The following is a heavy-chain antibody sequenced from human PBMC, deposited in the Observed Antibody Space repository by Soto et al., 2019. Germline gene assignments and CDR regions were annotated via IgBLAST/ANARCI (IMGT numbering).Heavy chain of an antibody. CDR1: GFTFSSYG. V-gene: IGHV3-30*18. CDR3: AKDKGVQRVYFDN. Sequence: QVQLVESGGGVVQPGRSLRLSCAASGFTFSSYGMHWVRQAPGKGLEWVALISYDGSNGYYADSVKCRLTISRDNSKNTLCLGTNRMRLEDTAVYYCAKDKGVQRVYFDNWGQGTLVTVSS. J-gene: IGHJ4*02. D-gene: IGHD3-10*01. CDR2: ISYDGSNG.